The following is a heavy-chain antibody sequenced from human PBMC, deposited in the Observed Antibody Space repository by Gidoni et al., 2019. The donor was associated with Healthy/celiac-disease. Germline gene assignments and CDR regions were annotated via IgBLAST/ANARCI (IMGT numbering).Heavy chain of an antibody. D-gene: IGHD6-6*01. J-gene: IGHJ6*02. V-gene: IGHV1-69*06. CDR2: IIPICGTA. Sequence: QVQLVQSGAEVKKPGSSVKVSRKASGGTFSSYAISWVRQAPGQGLEWMGGIIPICGTANYAQKFQGRVTITADKSTSTAYMELSSLRSEDTAVYYCARLLDIAAQTPYYYGMDVWGQGTTVTVSS. CDR1: GGTFSSYA. CDR3: ARLLDIAAQTPYYYGMDV.